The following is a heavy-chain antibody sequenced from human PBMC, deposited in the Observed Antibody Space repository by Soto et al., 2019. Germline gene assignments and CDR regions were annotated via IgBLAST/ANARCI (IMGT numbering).Heavy chain of an antibody. CDR2: ISGSGGNT. D-gene: IGHD2-15*01. CDR3: AKGGCSGGNCSHNWFDP. J-gene: IGHJ5*02. Sequence: EVQLLESGGGLEQPGGSLRLSCAASGFTFSSHAMTWVRQAPGKGLEWVSSISGSGGNTYYADSVKGRFTISRDNSKNTLYLQMNSLRAEDTAVYYCAKGGCSGGNCSHNWFDPWGQGTLVTVSS. CDR1: GFTFSSHA. V-gene: IGHV3-23*01.